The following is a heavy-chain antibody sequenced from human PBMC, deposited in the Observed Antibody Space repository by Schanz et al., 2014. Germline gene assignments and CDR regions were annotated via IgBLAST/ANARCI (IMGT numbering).Heavy chain of an antibody. Sequence: QLQLQESGPGLVKPSETLSLTCTVSGASISGSSDYWGWIRQSPGKGLEWIGNIYYTGTTYYNPSIRSRFPIPVERSKNRLSLKLPSATAADTAVFYCARRDNYLSAFDIWGQGTMVTVSS. CDR3: ARRDNYLSAFDI. CDR2: IYYTGTT. J-gene: IGHJ3*02. D-gene: IGHD4-4*01. V-gene: IGHV4-39*01. CDR1: GASISGSSDY.